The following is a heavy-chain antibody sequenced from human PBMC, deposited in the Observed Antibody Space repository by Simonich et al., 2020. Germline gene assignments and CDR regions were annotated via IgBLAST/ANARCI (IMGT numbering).Heavy chain of an antibody. V-gene: IGHV3-30*07. Sequence: QVQLVESGGGVVQPGRSLRLSCAASGFTFSSYAMHWVRHAPGKGLEWVAVISYDGSNKYYADSVKGRFTISRDNSKNTLYLQMNSLRAEDTAVYYCARDHDYGDYYFDYWGQGTLVTVSS. CDR3: ARDHDYGDYYFDY. J-gene: IGHJ4*02. CDR2: ISYDGSNK. CDR1: GFTFSSYA. D-gene: IGHD4-17*01.